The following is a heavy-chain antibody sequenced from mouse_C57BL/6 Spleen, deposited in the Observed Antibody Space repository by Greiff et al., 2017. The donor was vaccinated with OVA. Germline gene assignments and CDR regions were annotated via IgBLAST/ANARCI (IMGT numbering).Heavy chain of an antibody. CDR2: ISGGGGNT. J-gene: IGHJ1*03. V-gene: IGHV5-9*01. CDR1: GFTFSSYT. D-gene: IGHD2-3*01. CDR3: ARHDGYDWYFDV. Sequence: EVKLMESGGGLVKPGGSLKLSCAASGFTFSSYTMSWVRQTPEKRLEWVATISGGGGNTYYPDSVKGRFTISRDNAKNTLYLQMSSLRSEDTALYYCARHDGYDWYFDVWGTGTTVTVSS.